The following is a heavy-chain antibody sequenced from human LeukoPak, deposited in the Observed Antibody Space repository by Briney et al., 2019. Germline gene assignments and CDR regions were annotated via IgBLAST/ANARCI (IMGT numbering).Heavy chain of an antibody. J-gene: IGHJ4*02. CDR1: GYTFTGYY. CDR2: INPNSGGT. Sequence: ASVKVSCKASGYTFTGYYMHWVRQAPGQGLEWMGRINPNSGGTNYAQKFQGRDTMTRDTSISTAYMELSRLRSDDTAVYYCARDMTMVVTYDYWGQGTLVTVSS. V-gene: IGHV1-2*06. CDR3: ARDMTMVVTYDY. D-gene: IGHD4-23*01.